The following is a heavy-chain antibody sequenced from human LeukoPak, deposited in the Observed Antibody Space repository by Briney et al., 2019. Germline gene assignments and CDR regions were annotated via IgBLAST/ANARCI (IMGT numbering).Heavy chain of an antibody. V-gene: IGHV1-2*07. J-gene: IGHJ4*02. CDR1: GYTFTSYY. CDR2: INPNSGGT. CDR3: ARGPHWDPHFDY. D-gene: IGHD7-27*01. Sequence: ASVKVSCKASGYTFTSYYMHWVRQAPGQGLEWRGWINPNSGGTNYAHKFQGRVTMTRDPSISTAYMELSRLRSDDTAVYYCARGPHWDPHFDYWGQGKPVTVSS.